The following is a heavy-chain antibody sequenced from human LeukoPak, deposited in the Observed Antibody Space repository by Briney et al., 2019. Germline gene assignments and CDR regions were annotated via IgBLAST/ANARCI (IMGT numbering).Heavy chain of an antibody. D-gene: IGHD6-13*01. J-gene: IGHJ3*02. Sequence: SETLSLTCTVSGGSVSGYYWSWIGQPPGKGLEWIGYSYYRGTTNYNPSLKSRVTTSVDTSKNQCSLDLSSVTAADTAVYYCARRRTGDSNNWSVLATFDIWGQGRMVTVSS. CDR3: ARRRTGDSNNWSVLATFDI. CDR2: SYYRGTT. V-gene: IGHV4-59*08. CDR1: GGSVSGYY.